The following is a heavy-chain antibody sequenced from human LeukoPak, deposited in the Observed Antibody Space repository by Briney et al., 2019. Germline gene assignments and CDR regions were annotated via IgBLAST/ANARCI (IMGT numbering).Heavy chain of an antibody. CDR2: IYYSGST. J-gene: IGHJ4*02. CDR3: ARHGPVPGQTYYYDNNGYSHPYDY. CDR1: GGSISSSSYY. Sequence: PSETLSLTCTVSGGSISSSSYYWGWIRQPPGKGLEWIGSIYYSGSTYYHPSLKSRVTISVDTSKNQFSLNLSSVTAADTAVYYCARHGPVPGQTYYYDNNGYSHPYDYWGQGTLVTVSS. D-gene: IGHD3-22*01. V-gene: IGHV4-39*01.